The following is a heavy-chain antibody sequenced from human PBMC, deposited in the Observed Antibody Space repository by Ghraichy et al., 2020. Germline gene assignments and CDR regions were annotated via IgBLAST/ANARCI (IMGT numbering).Heavy chain of an antibody. J-gene: IGHJ5*02. CDR1: GYTFTSYG. Sequence: ASVKVSCKASGYTFTSYGISWVRQAPGQGLEWMGWISVYNGNTNYAQKLQGRVTMTTDTSTSTAYMELRSLRSDDTAVYYCARDLVYQPRFDPWGQGTLVTVSS. CDR3: ARDLVYQPRFDP. D-gene: IGHD2-8*02. V-gene: IGHV1-18*01. CDR2: ISVYNGNT.